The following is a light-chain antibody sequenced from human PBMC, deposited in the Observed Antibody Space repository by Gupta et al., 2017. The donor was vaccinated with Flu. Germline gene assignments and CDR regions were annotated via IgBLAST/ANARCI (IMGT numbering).Light chain of an antibody. V-gene: IGLV6-57*01. CDR3: QSYDTTNHWV. CDR2: ETN. Sequence: NFILTQPHSVSESPGKTVTISCTRSSGSIASNYVQWYQKRPGSSPTTVLYETNQRPSGVPDRFSGSIDSSSNSASLTISGLKTDDEADYYCQSYDTTNHWVFGGGTKLTVL. CDR1: SGSIASNY. J-gene: IGLJ3*02.